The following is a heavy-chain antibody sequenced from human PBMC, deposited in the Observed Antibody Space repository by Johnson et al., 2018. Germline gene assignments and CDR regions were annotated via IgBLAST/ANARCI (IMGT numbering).Heavy chain of an antibody. V-gene: IGHV3-30*18. CDR3: AKDWGYGSGGSCYAAFDI. D-gene: IGHD2-15*01. CDR2: ISYDGSNK. J-gene: IGHJ3*02. Sequence: QVQLVQSGGGVVQPGRSLRLSCAASGFTFSSYGMHWVRQAPGKGLEWVAVISYDGSNKYYADSVKGRFTISRDTSKNTLYLQMNSLRAEDTAVYYCAKDWGYGSGGSCYAAFDIWGQGTMVTVSS. CDR1: GFTFSSYG.